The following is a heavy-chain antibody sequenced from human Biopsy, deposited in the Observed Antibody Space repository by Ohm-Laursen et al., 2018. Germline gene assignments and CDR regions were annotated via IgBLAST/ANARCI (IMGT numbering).Heavy chain of an antibody. J-gene: IGHJ6*02. CDR2: ISASNGII. CDR1: GLTFSSYY. Sequence: SLRLSCAASGLTFSSYYMTWFRQAPGKGLEWIANISASNGIIYDADSVKGRFTISRDNTNNTLYLQMTSLRPEDTAVFYCARGKYKDFSTGLPRPYHYTLDFWGPGTTVTVSS. D-gene: IGHD3-22*01. CDR3: ARGKYKDFSTGLPRPYHYTLDF. V-gene: IGHV3-11*01.